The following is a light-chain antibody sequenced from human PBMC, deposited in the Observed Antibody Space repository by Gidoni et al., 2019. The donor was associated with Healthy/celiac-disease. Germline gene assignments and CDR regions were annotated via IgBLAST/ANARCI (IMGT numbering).Light chain of an antibody. V-gene: IGKV3-20*01. CDR1: QSVSSSY. Sequence: EIVLTQSPGTLSFSPGERATLSCRASQSVSSSYLAWYQQKPGQAPRLLIYGASSRATGIPDRFSGSGSGTEFTRTISRLEPEDFAVYYCQQYGSSPLTFGGGTKVEIK. CDR2: GAS. CDR3: QQYGSSPLT. J-gene: IGKJ4*01.